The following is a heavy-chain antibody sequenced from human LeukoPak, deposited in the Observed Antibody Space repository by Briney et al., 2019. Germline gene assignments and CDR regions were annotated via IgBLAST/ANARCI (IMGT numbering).Heavy chain of an antibody. J-gene: IGHJ6*04. V-gene: IGHV3-23*01. CDR2: IDGSGDNT. D-gene: IGHD6-6*01. CDR1: GFTFSYSA. Sequence: PGGSLRLSCAASGFTFSYSAMSWVRQAPGKGLEWVSAIDGSGDNTYYADSVKGRFTISRDNSKNTLYLQMNSLRAEDTARYYCARRSKKQLLGLGYYDRDVGGKGTTATVPP. CDR3: ARRSKKQLLGLGYYDRDV.